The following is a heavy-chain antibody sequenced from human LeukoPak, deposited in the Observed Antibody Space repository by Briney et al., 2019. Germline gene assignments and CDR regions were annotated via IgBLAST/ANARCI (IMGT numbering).Heavy chain of an antibody. CDR1: GGTFSSYA. J-gene: IGHJ6*03. CDR2: IIPIFGTA. D-gene: IGHD6-13*01. V-gene: IGHV1-69*05. CDR3: AGGALELGSYYYYYMDV. Sequence: SVKVSCKASGGTFSSYAISWVRQAPGQGLEWMGGIIPIFGTANYAQKFQGRVTITTDESTSTAYMELSSLRSEDTAVYYCAGGALELGSYYYYYMDVWGKGTTVTVSS.